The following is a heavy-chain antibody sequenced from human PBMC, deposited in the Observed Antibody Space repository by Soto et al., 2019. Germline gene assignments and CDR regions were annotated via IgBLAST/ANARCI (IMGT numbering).Heavy chain of an antibody. Sequence: QVQLVQSGAEVKKPGASVKVSCKASGYTFTSYGISWVRQAPGQGLEWMGWISAYNGNTNYAQKLQGRVTMNTDTSTSTAYMELSSLRSADTAVYYCARDMVRGVHTLYYYYYGMDVWGQGTTVTVSS. CDR1: GYTFTSYG. V-gene: IGHV1-18*01. CDR3: ARDMVRGVHTLYYYYYGMDV. CDR2: ISAYNGNT. D-gene: IGHD3-10*01. J-gene: IGHJ6*02.